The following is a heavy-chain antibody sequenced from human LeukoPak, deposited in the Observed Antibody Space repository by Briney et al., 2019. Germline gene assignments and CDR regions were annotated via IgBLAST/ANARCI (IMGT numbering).Heavy chain of an antibody. Sequence: PGGSLRLSCAASGSTFSSSWMGWVRQAPGKGLEWVANIKPDGSEKFHVDSVKGRFTLSRDNSKSSLSLQMNSLRAEDTAVYYCARYGLTAALDFWGQGTLVTVSS. J-gene: IGHJ4*02. D-gene: IGHD2-21*02. CDR2: IKPDGSEK. CDR3: ARYGLTAALDF. CDR1: GSTFSSSW. V-gene: IGHV3-7*01.